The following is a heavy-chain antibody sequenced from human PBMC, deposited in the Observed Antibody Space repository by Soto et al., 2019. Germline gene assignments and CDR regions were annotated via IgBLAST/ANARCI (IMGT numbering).Heavy chain of an antibody. D-gene: IGHD3-3*01. V-gene: IGHV4-61*01. CDR2: IYYSGST. Sequence: SETLSLTCTVSGGSVSSGSYYWSWIRQPPGKGLEWIGYIYYSGSTNYNPSLKSRVTISVDTSKDQFSLKLSSVTAADTAVYYCARVSRITIFGVVIIKGGMDVWGQGTTVTVSS. J-gene: IGHJ6*02. CDR1: GGSVSSGSYY. CDR3: ARVSRITIFGVVIIKGGMDV.